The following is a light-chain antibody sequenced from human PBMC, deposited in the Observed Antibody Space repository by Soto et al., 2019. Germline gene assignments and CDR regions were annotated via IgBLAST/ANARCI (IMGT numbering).Light chain of an antibody. CDR2: ATS. CDR3: QQYGSSLHT. V-gene: IGKV3-20*01. J-gene: IGKJ2*01. CDR1: QSISSRY. Sequence: EIVVTQPPGTLSSSPGERATLSCRASQSISSRYVAWYQLKPGQAPRLLIYATSRRATGIPDRFSGSGSGTDFTLTISRLEPEDFAVYYCQQYGSSLHTFGQGTKLEI.